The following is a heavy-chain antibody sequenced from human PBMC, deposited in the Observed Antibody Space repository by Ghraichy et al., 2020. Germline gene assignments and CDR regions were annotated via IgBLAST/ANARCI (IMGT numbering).Heavy chain of an antibody. CDR2: INPNSGGT. J-gene: IGHJ4*02. CDR1: RYTVTGPY. V-gene: IGHV1-2*02. D-gene: IGHD2-15*01. CDR3: ARDSDCSGGSCPDY. Sequence: ASVKVSCKASRYTVTGPYTYRVRLAPVQGLEWMGWINPNSGGTNYAQKFQGRVTMTRDTSISTAYMELSRLRSDDTAVYYCARDSDCSGGSCPDYWGQGTLVTVAS.